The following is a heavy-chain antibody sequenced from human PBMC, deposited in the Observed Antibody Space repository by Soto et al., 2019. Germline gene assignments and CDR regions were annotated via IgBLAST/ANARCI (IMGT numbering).Heavy chain of an antibody. CDR1: GFTLSGRS. D-gene: IGHD3-10*01. CDR2: IDNAGTDS. V-gene: IGHV3-74*01. J-gene: IGHJ6*04. CDR3: ARGWFGPDV. Sequence: EVQLVESGGGLVQPGGPLRLSCAASGFTLSGRSMHWVRQAPGKGLVWVSGIDNAGTDSTYADSVKGRFTSSRDNAKNMLYLQMNSLRVEDTAVYYCARGWFGPDVWDKGTTVTVSS.